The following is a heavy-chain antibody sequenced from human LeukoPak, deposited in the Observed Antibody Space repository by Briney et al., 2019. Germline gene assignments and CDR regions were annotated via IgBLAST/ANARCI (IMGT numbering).Heavy chain of an antibody. Sequence: GGSLRLSCAASGFIFGSYAMHWVRQAPGKGLEWVAVISYDGNNNYYADSVKGRFIISRDNSKNTLHLQMNSLRPEDTAVYYCARGYYLRSSRFDPWGQGTLVTVSS. CDR1: GFIFGSYA. CDR3: ARGYYLRSSRFDP. CDR2: ISYDGNNN. J-gene: IGHJ5*02. D-gene: IGHD3-10*01. V-gene: IGHV3-30*04.